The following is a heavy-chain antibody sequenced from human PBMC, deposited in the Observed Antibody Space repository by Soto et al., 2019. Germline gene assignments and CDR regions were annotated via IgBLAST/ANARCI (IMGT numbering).Heavy chain of an antibody. CDR3: ARDLVEGALNGFDV. D-gene: IGHD3-16*01. CDR2: ISDIGTYI. CDR1: GFTLSDHS. J-gene: IGHJ3*01. Sequence: PGGSLRLSCVASGFTLSDHSMNWVRLAPGKGLEWVSSISDIGTYIFYADSVKGRFTISRDNTKNSLYLQMDRLGAEDTALYYCARDLVEGALNGFDVWGQGTMVTVSS. V-gene: IGHV3-21*01.